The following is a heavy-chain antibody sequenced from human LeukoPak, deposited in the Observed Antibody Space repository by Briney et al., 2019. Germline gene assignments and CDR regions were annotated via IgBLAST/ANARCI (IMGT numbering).Heavy chain of an antibody. V-gene: IGHV6-1*01. CDR2: TYYRDKRHN. CDR3: ARSQSGRLYY. CDR1: GDSVSSNIAA. Sequence: SQTLSLTCAISGDSVSSNIAACNWIRQSPSRGLEWLGRTYYRDKRHNDYEVSVKSRININTETCKNQFSLQLNSVTPEDTAVYYCARSQSGRLYYWGQGTLVTVSS. J-gene: IGHJ4*02. D-gene: IGHD3-3*01.